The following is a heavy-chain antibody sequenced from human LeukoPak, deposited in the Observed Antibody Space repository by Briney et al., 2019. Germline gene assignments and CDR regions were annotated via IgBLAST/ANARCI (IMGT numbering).Heavy chain of an antibody. Sequence: GGSLRLSCAASGFTFSSYSMNWVRQAPGKGLEWVSYISSSSSTIYYADSVKGRFTISRDNSKNTLYLQMNSLRAEDTAVYYCAKARFGELNIDYWGQGTLVTVSS. J-gene: IGHJ4*02. V-gene: IGHV3-48*01. CDR3: AKARFGELNIDY. CDR2: ISSSSSTI. D-gene: IGHD3-10*01. CDR1: GFTFSSYS.